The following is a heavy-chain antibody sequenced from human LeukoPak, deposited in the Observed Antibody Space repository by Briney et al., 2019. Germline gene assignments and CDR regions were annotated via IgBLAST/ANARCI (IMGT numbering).Heavy chain of an antibody. CDR3: AREGVGAQGSFDY. CDR1: GGSISSYY. V-gene: IGHV4-59*01. Sequence: SETLSLTCAASGGSISSYYWSWVRQPPGKGLEWIGYIYDSGSTNYNPSLKRRVTISVDPSKNQSSLKPSSVTAADTAVYYCAREGVGAQGSFDYWGQGTLVTVSS. CDR2: IYDSGST. J-gene: IGHJ4*02. D-gene: IGHD1-26*01.